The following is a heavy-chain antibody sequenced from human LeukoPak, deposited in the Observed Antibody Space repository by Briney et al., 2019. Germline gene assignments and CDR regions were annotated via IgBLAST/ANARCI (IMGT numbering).Heavy chain of an antibody. J-gene: IGHJ4*02. V-gene: IGHV3-23*01. CDR2: ISGSGGST. CDR1: GVTFSSYA. D-gene: IGHD3-16*02. CDR3: AKGRWLSYGFDY. Sequence: GGSLRLSCAASGVTFSSYAMSWVRQAPGKGLEWVSAISGSGGSTYYADSVKGRFTISRDNSKNTLYLQMNSLRAEDTAVYYCAKGRWLSYGFDYWGQGTLVTVSS.